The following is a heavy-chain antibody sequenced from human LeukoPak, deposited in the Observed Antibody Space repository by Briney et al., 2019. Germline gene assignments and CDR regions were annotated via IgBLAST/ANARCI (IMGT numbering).Heavy chain of an antibody. V-gene: IGHV3-30-3*01. CDR2: ISYDGSSK. CDR3: ARDSTYYDFWSGYSPAGMDV. J-gene: IGHJ6*02. D-gene: IGHD3-3*01. Sequence: PGGSLRLSCAASGFTFSSYAMHWVCQAPGMGLEWAALISYDGSSKYYADSVQGRFTFSRDNSKNTLYLQMNSLRAEDTAVYYCARDSTYYDFWSGYSPAGMDVWGQGTTVTVSS. CDR1: GFTFSSYA.